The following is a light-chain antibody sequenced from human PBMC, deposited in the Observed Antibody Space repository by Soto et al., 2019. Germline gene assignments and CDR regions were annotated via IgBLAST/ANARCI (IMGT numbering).Light chain of an antibody. CDR2: AAS. Sequence: DIQMTQSPSSLSASIGDRVTISCRASQGISNSLARYQQKAGEVPKLLIYAASTSHSGVPSRFRGSGSGTDFTLTISSLQPEDVAPYYCQNYKSAPRTFGQGNKVEIK. CDR1: QGISNS. V-gene: IGKV1-27*01. CDR3: QNYKSAPRT. J-gene: IGKJ1*01.